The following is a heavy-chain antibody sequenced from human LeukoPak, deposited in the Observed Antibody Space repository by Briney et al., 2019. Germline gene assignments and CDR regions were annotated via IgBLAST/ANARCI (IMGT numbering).Heavy chain of an antibody. CDR3: ARDGAYDILAGYYLAMDV. CDR2: IKQDGSEK. V-gene: IGHV3-7*01. CDR1: GFTFSSYW. J-gene: IGHJ6*03. Sequence: GGSLRLSCAASGFTFSSYWMSWVRQAPGKGLGWVANIKQDGSEKYYVDSVKGRFTISRDNAKNSLYLQMNSLRAEDTAVYYCARDGAYDILAGYYLAMDVWGKGTTVTVSS. D-gene: IGHD3-9*01.